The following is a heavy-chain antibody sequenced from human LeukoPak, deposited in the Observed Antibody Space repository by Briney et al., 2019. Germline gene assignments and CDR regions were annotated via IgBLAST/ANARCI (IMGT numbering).Heavy chain of an antibody. CDR2: IIPIFGTA. CDR1: GGTFSSYA. V-gene: IGHV1-69*01. Sequence: SVKVSCKASGGTFSSYAISWVRQAPGQGLEWMGGIIPIFGTANYAQKFQGRVTITADESTSTAYMELSSLRSEDTAVYYCARDLGYCSSTSCLKLYYWGQGTLVTVSS. CDR3: ARDLGYCSSTSCLKLYY. D-gene: IGHD2-2*01. J-gene: IGHJ4*02.